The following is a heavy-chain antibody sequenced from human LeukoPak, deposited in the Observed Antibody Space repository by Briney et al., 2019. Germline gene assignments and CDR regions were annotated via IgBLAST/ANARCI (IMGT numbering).Heavy chain of an antibody. D-gene: IGHD3-10*01. CDR1: GHTFTDYY. V-gene: IGHV1-2*02. J-gene: IGHJ4*02. Sequence: ASVKVSCKASGHTFTDYYMPWVRQAPGQGLEWMGWIYPNSGGTNYAQKFQGRVTMTRDTSISTAYMELSRLRSDDTAVYYCAREPSGSGSYDYWGQRTLVTVSS. CDR2: IYPNSGGT. CDR3: AREPSGSGSYDY.